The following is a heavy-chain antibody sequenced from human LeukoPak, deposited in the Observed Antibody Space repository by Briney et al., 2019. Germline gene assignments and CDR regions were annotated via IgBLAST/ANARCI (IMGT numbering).Heavy chain of an antibody. CDR2: ISWNSGSI. J-gene: IGHJ4*02. V-gene: IGHV3-9*01. CDR1: GFTFDDYA. CDR3: AKENSYSSSPFDY. D-gene: IGHD6-6*01. Sequence: QPGGSLRLSCAASGFTFDDYAMHWVRQAPRKGLEWVSGISWNSGSIGYADSVKGRFTISRDNAKNSLYLQMNSLRAEDTALYYCAKENSYSSSPFDYWGQGTLVTVSS.